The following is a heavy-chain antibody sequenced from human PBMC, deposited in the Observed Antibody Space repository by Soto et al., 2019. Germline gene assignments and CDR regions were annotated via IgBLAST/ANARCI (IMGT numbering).Heavy chain of an antibody. CDR2: IHHSGDT. D-gene: IGHD2-8*02. CDR3: ARELVSSAYFDY. J-gene: IGHJ4*02. V-gene: IGHV4-30-4*01. Sequence: PSETLSLTCTVSGGSVSDDYNWSWIRQPPGKDLEWIGYIHHSGDTYSNPSLESRLTMSVDTSKNQVSLKLRSLTAADTAVYYCARELVSSAYFDYWGQGTLVTVYS. CDR1: GGSVSDDYN.